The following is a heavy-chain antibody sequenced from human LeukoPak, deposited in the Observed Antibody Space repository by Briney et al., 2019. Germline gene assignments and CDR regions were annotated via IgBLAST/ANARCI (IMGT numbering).Heavy chain of an antibody. Sequence: TGGSPRLSCAASGFTFSSYAMTWVRQAPGKGLEWVSSISGSDGSTYYADSVKGRFTISRDNSRNTLYLQMNSLRAEDTAVYYCAYMRGLYYGIDYWGQGTLVTVSS. J-gene: IGHJ4*02. CDR2: ISGSDGST. V-gene: IGHV3-23*01. CDR3: AYMRGLYYGIDY. CDR1: GFTFSSYA. D-gene: IGHD3-10*01.